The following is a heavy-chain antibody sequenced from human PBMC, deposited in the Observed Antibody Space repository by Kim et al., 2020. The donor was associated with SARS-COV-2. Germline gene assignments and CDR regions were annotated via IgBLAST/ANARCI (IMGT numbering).Heavy chain of an antibody. V-gene: IGHV1-69*13. CDR3: ARDGTPHCSSTSCYRWFDP. Sequence: SVKVSCKASGGTFSSYAISWVRQAPGQGLEWMGGIIPIFGTANYAQKFQGRVTITADESTSTAYMELSSLRSEDTAVYYCARDGTPHCSSTSCYRWFDPWGQGTLVTVSS. CDR1: GGTFSSYA. J-gene: IGHJ5*02. CDR2: IIPIFGTA. D-gene: IGHD2-2*01.